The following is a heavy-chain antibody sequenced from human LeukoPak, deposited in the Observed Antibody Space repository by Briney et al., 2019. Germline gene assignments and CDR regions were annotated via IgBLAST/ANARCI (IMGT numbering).Heavy chain of an antibody. CDR3: ARVKIDAFDI. J-gene: IGHJ3*02. Sequence: SETLSLTCTVSGGSISNYYWGWIRQPPGEGLEWIGSIYTSGSTNYNPSLKSRVTMSVDTSKNQFSLKLSSVTAADTAVYYCARVKIDAFDIWGQGTMVTVSS. V-gene: IGHV4-4*07. CDR2: IYTSGST. CDR1: GGSISNYY.